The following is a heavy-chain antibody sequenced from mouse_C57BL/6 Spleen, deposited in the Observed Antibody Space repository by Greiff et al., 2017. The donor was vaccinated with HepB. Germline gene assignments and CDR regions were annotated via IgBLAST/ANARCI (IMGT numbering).Heavy chain of an antibody. CDR1: GYTFTSYW. CDR2: IDPSDSYT. Sequence: QVHVKQPGAELVRPGTSVKLSCKASGYTFTSYWMHWVKQRPGQGLEWIGVIDPSDSYTNYNQKFKGKATLTVDTSSSTAYMQLSSLTSEDSAVYYCARGITTVVAGGHYFDYWGQGTTLTVSS. D-gene: IGHD1-1*01. J-gene: IGHJ2*01. V-gene: IGHV1-59*01. CDR3: ARGITTVVAGGHYFDY.